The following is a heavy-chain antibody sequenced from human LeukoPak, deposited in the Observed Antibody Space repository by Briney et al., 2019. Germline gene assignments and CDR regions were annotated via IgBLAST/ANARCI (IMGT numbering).Heavy chain of an antibody. D-gene: IGHD5-12*01. Sequence: KPSETLSLTCSVSGDSISSSSSYWGWIRQPPGKGLEWIGSIYYSGSTYYNTSLKSRVTISVDTSKNQFSLKLSSVTAADTAVYYCARGRATLVRVAYYMDVWGKGTTVTVSS. CDR2: IYYSGST. J-gene: IGHJ6*03. CDR1: GDSISSSSSY. CDR3: ARGRATLVRVAYYMDV. V-gene: IGHV4-39*01.